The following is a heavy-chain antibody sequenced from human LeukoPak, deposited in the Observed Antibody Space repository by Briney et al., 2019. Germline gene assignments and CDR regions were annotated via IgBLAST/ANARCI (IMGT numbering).Heavy chain of an antibody. J-gene: IGHJ5*02. Sequence: SETLSLTCAVYGGSFSGYYWSWIRQPPGKGLEWIGYIYYSGSTNYNPSLKSRVTISVDTSKNQFSLKLSSVTAADTAVYYCVRTVIPGWFDPWGQGTLVTVSS. V-gene: IGHV4-59*12. CDR1: GGSFSGYY. CDR2: IYYSGST. CDR3: VRTVIPGWFDP. D-gene: IGHD4-17*01.